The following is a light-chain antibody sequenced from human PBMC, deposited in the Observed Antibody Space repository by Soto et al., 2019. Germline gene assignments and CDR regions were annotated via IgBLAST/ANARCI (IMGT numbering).Light chain of an antibody. CDR1: QSISDT. CDR3: QYYGNSPLT. Sequence: EIVMTQSPATLSVSPGGRATLSCRASQSISDTLAWYQQKPGQAPRLLIYDASSRATGVPDRFSGSGSGTDFTLTITRLEPEDFAVYYCQYYGNSPLTFGQGTKVDIK. J-gene: IGKJ1*01. CDR2: DAS. V-gene: IGKV3-20*01.